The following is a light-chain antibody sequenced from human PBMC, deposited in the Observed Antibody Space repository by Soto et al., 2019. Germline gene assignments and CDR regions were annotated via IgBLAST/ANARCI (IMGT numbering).Light chain of an antibody. CDR2: AAS. CDR3: LQHNNYPPA. J-gene: IGKJ1*01. V-gene: IGKV1-17*01. CDR1: QDIRID. Sequence: DIQMTQSPSSLSASVGDRVTITCRASQDIRIDLGWFQQKPGHAPKRLIYAASSLQSGVPARFSGSGSGTEFTLPIISLQPEDFAAYYCLQHNNYPPAFGQGTKVEI.